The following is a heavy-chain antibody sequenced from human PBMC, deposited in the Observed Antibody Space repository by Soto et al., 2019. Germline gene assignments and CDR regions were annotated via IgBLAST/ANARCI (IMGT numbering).Heavy chain of an antibody. CDR3: ASCSSNTSCYSIYYYGMDV. Sequence: GASVKVSCKASGGTFSSYAISWVRQGPGRGLEWMGGIIPIFGTANYAQKFQGRVTITADKSTSTAYMELSSLRSEDTAVYYCASCSSNTSCYSIYYYGMDVWGQGTTVPFSS. D-gene: IGHD2-2*01. CDR2: IIPIFGTA. V-gene: IGHV1-69*06. J-gene: IGHJ6*02. CDR1: GGTFSSYA.